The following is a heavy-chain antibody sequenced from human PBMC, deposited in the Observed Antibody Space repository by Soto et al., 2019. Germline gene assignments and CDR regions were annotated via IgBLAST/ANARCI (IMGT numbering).Heavy chain of an antibody. D-gene: IGHD2-2*01. CDR1: GFTFSSYG. J-gene: IGHJ6*02. V-gene: IGHV3-30*03. Sequence: GGSLRLSCAASGFTFSSYGMHWVSQAPGKGLEWVAVISYDGSNKYYADSVKGRFTISRDNSKNTLYLQMNSLRAEDTAVYYCAVGYCSSTSCYAPRLYYYGMDVWGQGTTVTVSS. CDR3: AVGYCSSTSCYAPRLYYYGMDV. CDR2: ISYDGSNK.